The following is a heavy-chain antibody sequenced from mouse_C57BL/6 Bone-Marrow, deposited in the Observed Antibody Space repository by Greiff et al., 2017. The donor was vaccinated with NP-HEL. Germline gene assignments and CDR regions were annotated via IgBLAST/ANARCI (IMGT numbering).Heavy chain of an antibody. D-gene: IGHD1-1*01. J-gene: IGHJ4*01. V-gene: IGHV1-64*01. CDR2: IHPNSGST. Sequence: QVQLQQPGAELVKPGASVKLSCKASGYTFTSYWMHWVKQRPGQGLEWIGMIHPNSGSTNYNEKFKSKATLTVDKSSSTAYMQLSSLTSEDSAVYYCARSTTVVALYYYAMDYWGQGTSATVSS. CDR1: GYTFTSYW. CDR3: ARSTTVVALYYYAMDY.